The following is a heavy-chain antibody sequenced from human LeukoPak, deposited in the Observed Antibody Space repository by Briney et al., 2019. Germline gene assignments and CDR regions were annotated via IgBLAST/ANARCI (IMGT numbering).Heavy chain of an antibody. CDR2: TYYRSKWYY. V-gene: IGHV6-1*01. J-gene: IGHJ4*02. CDR1: GDRVSTNSAT. CDR3: ARQGHSWTFEE. Sequence: SQTLSLTCAISGDRVSTNSATWNWLRQSPSRGLEWLGRTYYRSKWYYEYPLSVKSRITIDPDTSTNQLSLQLKFVTPEDTAVYYCARQGHSWTFEEWGQGTQVTVSS. D-gene: IGHD6-13*01.